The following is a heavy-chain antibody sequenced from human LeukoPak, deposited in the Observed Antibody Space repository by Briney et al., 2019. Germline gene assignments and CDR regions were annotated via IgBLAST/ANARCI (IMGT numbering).Heavy chain of an antibody. CDR2: INDAGST. V-gene: IGHV4-34*01. Sequence: SETLSLTCAVYGGPFTDYYWSWVRQPPEKGLEWIGEINDAGSTNYNPSLKSRVTISADMSKSQFSQNLRSVTAADTAVYYCARHVKGGSCKFDYWGQGTLVTVSS. CDR3: ARHVKGGSCKFDY. D-gene: IGHD1-26*01. CDR1: GGPFTDYY. J-gene: IGHJ4*02.